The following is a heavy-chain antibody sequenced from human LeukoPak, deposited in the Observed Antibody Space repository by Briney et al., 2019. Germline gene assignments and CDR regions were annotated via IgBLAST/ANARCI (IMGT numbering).Heavy chain of an antibody. CDR3: ARDYYDSSGLRIDAFDI. Sequence: KPSETLSLTCAVYGGSFSGYYWSWIRQPPGKGLEWIGEINHSGSTNYNPSLKSRVTMSVDTSKNQLSLKLSSVTAADTAVYYCARDYYDSSGLRIDAFDIWGQGTMVTVSS. V-gene: IGHV4-34*01. D-gene: IGHD3-22*01. CDR2: INHSGST. CDR1: GGSFSGYY. J-gene: IGHJ3*02.